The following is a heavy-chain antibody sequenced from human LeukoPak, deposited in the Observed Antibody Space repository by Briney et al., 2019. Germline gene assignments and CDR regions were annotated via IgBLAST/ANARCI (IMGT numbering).Heavy chain of an antibody. D-gene: IGHD5-12*01. CDR2: IYSDGSI. V-gene: IGHV3-66*01. CDR3: ARDGYSGYVTADAFDI. J-gene: IGHJ3*02. CDR1: GFIVSSNY. Sequence: GGSLRLSCAASGFIVSSNYMSWVRQAPGKGLEWVSIIYSDGSIYYADSVKGRFTISRDNAKNSLYLQMNSLRAEDTAVYYCARDGYSGYVTADAFDIWGQGTMVTVSS.